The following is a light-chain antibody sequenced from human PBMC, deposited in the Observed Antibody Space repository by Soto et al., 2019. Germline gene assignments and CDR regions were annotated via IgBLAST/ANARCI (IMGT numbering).Light chain of an antibody. Sequence: DIQMTQSPSSLSASVGDRVTITCRASQSIVTYLNWYLQKPGKASKLLIYAASNLQSGVPSSFSGSGSGTDFTLTISSLQPEDFATYFCQQSYSTPPWTFGQGTKVEIK. CDR2: AAS. J-gene: IGKJ1*01. CDR1: QSIVTY. CDR3: QQSYSTPPWT. V-gene: IGKV1-39*01.